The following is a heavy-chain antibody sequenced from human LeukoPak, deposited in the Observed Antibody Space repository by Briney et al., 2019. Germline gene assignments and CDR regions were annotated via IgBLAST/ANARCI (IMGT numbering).Heavy chain of an antibody. CDR2: NSGSGGST. Sequence: GGSLRLSCAASGFTFSSYAMSWVRQAPGKGLEWVSANSGSGGSTYYADSVKGRFTISRDNSKNTLYLQMNSLRAEDTAVYYCATPETPQYCSSTSCYQNAFDIWGQGTMVTVSS. CDR3: ATPETPQYCSSTSCYQNAFDI. J-gene: IGHJ3*02. D-gene: IGHD2-2*01. CDR1: GFTFSSYA. V-gene: IGHV3-23*01.